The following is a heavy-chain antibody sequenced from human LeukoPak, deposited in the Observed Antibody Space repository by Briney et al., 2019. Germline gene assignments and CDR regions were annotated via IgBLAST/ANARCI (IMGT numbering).Heavy chain of an antibody. D-gene: IGHD3-3*01. V-gene: IGHV1-2*02. CDR3: ARDHKSDFWSGSNWFDP. CDR2: INPNSGGT. Sequence: ASVKVSCKASGYTFTGYYMHWVRQAPGQGREWMGWINPNSGGTNYAQKFQGRVTMTRDTSISTAYMELSRQRSDDTAVYYCARDHKSDFWSGSNWFDPWGQGTLVTVSS. CDR1: GYTFTGYY. J-gene: IGHJ5*02.